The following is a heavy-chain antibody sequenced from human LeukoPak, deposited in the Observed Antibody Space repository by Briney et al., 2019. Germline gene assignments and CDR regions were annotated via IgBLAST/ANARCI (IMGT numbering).Heavy chain of an antibody. V-gene: IGHV3-30*02. CDR3: AKDSGYCSSTRCYWPLYY. Sequence: QPGGSLRLSCAASGFTFSSYGMHWVRQAPGKGLEWVAFIRYDGSNKYYADSVKGRFTISRDNSKNTLYLQMNSLRAEDTAVYYCAKDSGYCSSTRCYWPLYYWGQGTLVTVSS. CDR2: IRYDGSNK. D-gene: IGHD2-2*03. CDR1: GFTFSSYG. J-gene: IGHJ4*02.